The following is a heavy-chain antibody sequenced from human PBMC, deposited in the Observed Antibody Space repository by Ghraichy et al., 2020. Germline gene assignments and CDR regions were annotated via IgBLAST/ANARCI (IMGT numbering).Heavy chain of an antibody. CDR3: ARDSGSSWYYFDY. V-gene: IGHV3-48*02. J-gene: IGHJ4*02. CDR1: GFTFSSYS. D-gene: IGHD6-13*01. Sequence: LSLTCAASGFTFSSYSMNWVRQAPGKGLEWVSYISVGSSSTIYYADSVKGRFTISRDNAKNSLYLQMNSLRDEDTAGYYCARDSGSSWYYFDYWGQGTLVTVSS. CDR2: ISVGSSSTI.